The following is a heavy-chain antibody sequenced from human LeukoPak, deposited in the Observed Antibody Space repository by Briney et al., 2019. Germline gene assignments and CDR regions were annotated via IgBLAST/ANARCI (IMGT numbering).Heavy chain of an antibody. J-gene: IGHJ4*02. CDR1: GFSVSSSC. CDR2: VHNSGST. V-gene: IGHV4-59*02. Sequence: SETLSLTCTVSGFSVSSSCWSWIWQPPGQGLEYMWFVHNSGSTKYNSSLQRRVAMSVDTAKSQFSLNLSSVTAADSSVYYCAIHNGESYLDFWAQGSLVTVSS. CDR3: AIHNGESYLDF. D-gene: IGHD2-8*01.